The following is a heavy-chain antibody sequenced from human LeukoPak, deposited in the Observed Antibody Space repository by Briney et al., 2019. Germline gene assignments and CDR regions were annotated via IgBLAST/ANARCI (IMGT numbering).Heavy chain of an antibody. CDR1: GFTVRSNY. CDR2: FYGGGST. D-gene: IGHD6-19*01. J-gene: IGHJ4*02. CDR3: AKDRWGAVASFDY. V-gene: IGHV3-66*01. Sequence: PGGSLRLSCAASGFTVRSNYMSWVRQAPGKGLEWVSIFYGGGSTYYADSVKGRFTISRDNSKNMLYLQMNSLGTEDTAVYYCAKDRWGAVASFDYWGQGTLVTVSS.